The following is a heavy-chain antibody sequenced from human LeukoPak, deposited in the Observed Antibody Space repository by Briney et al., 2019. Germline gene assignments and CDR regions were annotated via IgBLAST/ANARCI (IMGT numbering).Heavy chain of an antibody. D-gene: IGHD3-10*01. CDR3: ARGQYRRDGSGSYIDY. Sequence: TSETLSLTCAVYGGSFSGYYWSWIRQPPGKGLEWIGEINHSGSTNYNPSLKSRVTISVDTSKNQFSLKLTSVTAADTAVYYCARGQYRRDGSGSYIDYWGQGALVTVSS. V-gene: IGHV4-34*01. CDR2: INHSGST. CDR1: GGSFSGYY. J-gene: IGHJ4*02.